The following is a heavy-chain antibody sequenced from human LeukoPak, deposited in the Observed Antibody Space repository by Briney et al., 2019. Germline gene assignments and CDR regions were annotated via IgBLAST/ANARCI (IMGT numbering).Heavy chain of an antibody. J-gene: IGHJ4*02. V-gene: IGHV3-48*04. D-gene: IGHD2-2*01. Sequence: GGSLRLSCAASGFIFSSYSINWVRQAPGKGLEWVSYISSSSSTIFYADSVKGRFTISRDNAKNSLYLQMNSLRPEDTAVYYCARRFSSTSCYSDYWGQGTQVTVSS. CDR3: ARRFSSTSCYSDY. CDR1: GFIFSSYS. CDR2: ISSSSSTI.